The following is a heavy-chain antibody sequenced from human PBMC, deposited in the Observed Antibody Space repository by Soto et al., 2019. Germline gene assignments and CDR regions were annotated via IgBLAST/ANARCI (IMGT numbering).Heavy chain of an antibody. CDR1: GFTFSDYY. CDR3: ARGGVAYTSGWGIDY. J-gene: IGHJ4*02. D-gene: IGHD6-19*01. V-gene: IGHV3-11*01. CDR2: ISSSGDTI. Sequence: QVQLVESGGGLVKPGGSLRLSCVASGFTFSDYYMNWIRQAPGKGLEWVSYISSSGDTIYYADSVKGRFTMSRDNAKNSLYVQMDSLRAEDTAVYYCARGGVAYTSGWGIDYWGQGTLVTVSS.